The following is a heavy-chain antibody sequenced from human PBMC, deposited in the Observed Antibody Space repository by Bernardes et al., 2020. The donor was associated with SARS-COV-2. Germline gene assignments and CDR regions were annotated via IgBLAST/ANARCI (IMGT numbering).Heavy chain of an antibody. V-gene: IGHV3-74*01. Sequence: GGSLRLSCAASGFTFSSYWMHWVRQIPGRGLVWVSRINPDSSSTSYADSVKGRFTISRDNAKNTMFLQMNSLRAEDTAFYYCARDLGDCTNGVCSPWGQGTLVTVSS. D-gene: IGHD2-8*01. CDR3: ARDLGDCTNGVCSP. CDR1: GFTFSSYW. CDR2: INPDSSST. J-gene: IGHJ5*02.